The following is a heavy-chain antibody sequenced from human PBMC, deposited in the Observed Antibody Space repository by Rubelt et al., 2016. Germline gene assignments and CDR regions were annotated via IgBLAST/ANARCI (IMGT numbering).Heavy chain of an antibody. CDR1: GFTFDGHG. D-gene: IGHD3-10*01. CDR3: ARDRSYGGFDY. V-gene: IGHV3-20*04. Sequence: EVQLLDSGGGLVQPGGSLTLPCAASGFTFDGHGMNWVRQAPGKGLEWVSGINWNGGSTGYADSVKGRFTISIDNAKNSLYLQMNSLRAEDTALYYCARDRSYGGFDYWGQGTLVTVPS. J-gene: IGHJ4*02. CDR2: INWNGGST.